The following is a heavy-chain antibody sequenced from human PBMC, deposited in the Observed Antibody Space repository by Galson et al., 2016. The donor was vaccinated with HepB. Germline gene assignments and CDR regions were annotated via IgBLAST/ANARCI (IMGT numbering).Heavy chain of an antibody. CDR2: IRTKTHNYAT. J-gene: IGHJ6*02. CDR3: TRLCHLDCFYGVDV. V-gene: IGHV3-73*01. D-gene: IGHD2-8*01. CDR1: GFTFRGST. Sequence: SLRLSCAASGFTFRGSTLHWVRQASGKGLEWVGLIRTKTHNYATAYGASVKGRFTISRDDSENTAYLQMNSLKTEATAVYYCTRLCHLDCFYGVDVWGQGTTVIVSS.